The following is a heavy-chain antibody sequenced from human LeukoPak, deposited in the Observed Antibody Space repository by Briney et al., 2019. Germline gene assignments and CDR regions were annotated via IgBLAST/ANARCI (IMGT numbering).Heavy chain of an antibody. CDR3: AKDLHNHYSSDY. CDR1: GFTFNNFG. CDR2: IGFEGIDK. Sequence: GGSLRLSCAAPGFTFNNFGFHWVRQAPGKGLEWVAFIGFEGIDKYYAESVKGRFTISKDNSKTTLYFQMNSLRPEDTAIYYCAKDLHNHYSSDYWGQGTLVTVSA. D-gene: IGHD5-24*01. V-gene: IGHV3-30*02. J-gene: IGHJ4*02.